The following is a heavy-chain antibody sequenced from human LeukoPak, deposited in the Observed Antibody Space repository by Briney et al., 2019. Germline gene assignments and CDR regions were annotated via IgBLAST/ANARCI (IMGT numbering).Heavy chain of an antibody. J-gene: IGHJ4*02. V-gene: IGHV1-8*02. CDR1: GYTFTSYD. CDR3: ARSEIAAAGPGFDY. CDR2: MNPNSGNT. D-gene: IGHD6-13*01. Sequence: GASVKVSCKASGYTFTSYDINWVRQATGQGLGWMGWMNPNSGNTGYAQKFQGRVTMTRNTSISTAYMELSSLRSEDTAVYYCARSEIAAAGPGFDYWGQGTLVTVSS.